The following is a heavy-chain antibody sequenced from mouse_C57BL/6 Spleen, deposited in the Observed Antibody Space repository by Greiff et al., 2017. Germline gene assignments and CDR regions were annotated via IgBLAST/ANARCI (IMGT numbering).Heavy chain of an antibody. CDR2: IDPETGGT. J-gene: IGHJ3*01. CDR1: GYTFTDYE. D-gene: IGHD1-1*01. Sequence: VKLMESGAELVRPGASVTLSCKASGYTFTDYEMHWVKQTPVHGLEWIGAIDPETGGTAYNQKFKGKAILTADKSSSTAYMELRSLTSEDSAVYYCTRWDYYGSSPAWFAYWGQGTLVTVSA. V-gene: IGHV1-15*01. CDR3: TRWDYYGSSPAWFAY.